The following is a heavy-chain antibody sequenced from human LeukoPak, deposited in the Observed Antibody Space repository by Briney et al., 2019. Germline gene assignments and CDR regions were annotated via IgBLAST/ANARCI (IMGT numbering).Heavy chain of an antibody. D-gene: IGHD3-16*01. CDR3: AADSLGRNWYFDL. CDR1: GFTFTSSA. J-gene: IGHJ2*01. V-gene: IGHV1-58*02. Sequence: SVKVSCKASGFTFTSSAMQWVRQARGQRLEWIGWIVVGSGNTNYAQKFQERVTITRDMSTSTAYMELSSLISLDTAVYYCAADSLGRNWYFDLWGRGTLVTVSS. CDR2: IVVGSGNT.